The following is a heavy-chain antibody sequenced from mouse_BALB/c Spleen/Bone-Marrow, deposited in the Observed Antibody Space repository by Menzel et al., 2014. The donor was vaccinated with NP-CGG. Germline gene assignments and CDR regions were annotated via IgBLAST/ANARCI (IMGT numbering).Heavy chain of an antibody. V-gene: IGHV5-9-2*01. CDR2: ISGGGSYT. CDR1: GFSFNSYG. Sequence: EVQLVESGGGLVKTGGSLKLSCAASGFSFNSYGMSWVRPTPEKRLEWVATISGGGSYTLYPDSVRGRFTISRDNAKNNLCLQLSSLRSEDTALYYCARHAYYDQTEVSFVSWGQGTLVTVSA. D-gene: IGHD2-4*01. CDR3: ARHAYYDQTEVSFVS. J-gene: IGHJ3*01.